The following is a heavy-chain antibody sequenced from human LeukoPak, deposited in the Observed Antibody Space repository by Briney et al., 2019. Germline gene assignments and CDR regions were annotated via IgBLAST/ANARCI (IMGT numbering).Heavy chain of an antibody. D-gene: IGHD6-19*01. J-gene: IGHJ4*02. Sequence: SGPTLVNPTETLRLTCTFSGFSLSTNGVGVGWIRQPPGKALEWLALIYWNDDKRYSPSLKSRLTITKDTSKNQVVLTMTNTDPVDTATYYCAHTGSWSQVYFDYWGQGTLVTVSS. CDR1: GFSLSTNGVG. CDR2: IYWNDDK. CDR3: AHTGSWSQVYFDY. V-gene: IGHV2-5*01.